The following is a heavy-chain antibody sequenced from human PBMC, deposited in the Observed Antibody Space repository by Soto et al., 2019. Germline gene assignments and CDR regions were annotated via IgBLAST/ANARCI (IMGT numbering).Heavy chain of an antibody. V-gene: IGHV4-38-2*02. D-gene: IGHD2-2*01. CDR2: IYHGGTT. Sequence: DTLSLNFTVSVYSISNASSWRWIRHPPGNGPECIASIYHGGTTFYNSSLEILVTVSVDKSDNQFFLKLRSVTAADTADYYYAKAHVMVVDGSTFNYWGHGTLVTVS. CDR3: AKAHVMVVDGSTFNY. J-gene: IGHJ4*01. CDR1: VYSISNASS.